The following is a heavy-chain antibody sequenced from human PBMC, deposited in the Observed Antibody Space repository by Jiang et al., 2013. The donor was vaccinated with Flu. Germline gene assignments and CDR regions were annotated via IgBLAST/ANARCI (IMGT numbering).Heavy chain of an antibody. D-gene: IGHD1-26*01. CDR3: ARTLDGIVGATTDY. J-gene: IGHJ4*02. Sequence: TLSLTCTVSGGSISSGSYYWSWIRQPAGKGLEWIGRIYTSGSTNYNPSLKSRVTISVDTSKNQFSLKLSSVTAADTAVYYCARTLDGIVGATTDYWGQGTLVTVSS. CDR1: GGSISSGSYY. V-gene: IGHV4-61*02. CDR2: IYTSGST.